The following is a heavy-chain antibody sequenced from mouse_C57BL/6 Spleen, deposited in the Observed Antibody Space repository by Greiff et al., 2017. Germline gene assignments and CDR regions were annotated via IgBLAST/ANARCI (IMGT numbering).Heavy chain of an antibody. CDR1: GYAFSSSW. CDR2: IYPGDGDT. D-gene: IGHD2-5*01. Sequence: VKLMESGPELVKPGASVKISCKASGYAFSSSWMNWVKQRPGKGLEWIGRIYPGDGDTNYNGKFKGKATLTADNSSSTAYMQLSSLTSEDSAVYFCARGAYSNFLDYWGQGTTLTVSS. J-gene: IGHJ2*01. CDR3: ARGAYSNFLDY. V-gene: IGHV1-82*01.